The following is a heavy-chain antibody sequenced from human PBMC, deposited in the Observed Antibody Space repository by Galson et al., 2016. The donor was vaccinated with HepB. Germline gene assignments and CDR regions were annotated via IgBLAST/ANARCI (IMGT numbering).Heavy chain of an antibody. CDR3: AKAYGVDSYHFND. J-gene: IGHJ4*02. D-gene: IGHD4-17*01. V-gene: IGHV3-53*01. Sequence: SLRLSCAASGFRVSGNYMNWVRQAPGKGLEWVSIICSGGRTYYADSVKGRFTISRDNSKNTVYLQMDRLRAEDTAVYYCAKAYGVDSYHFNDWGQGTLVIVSS. CDR2: ICSGGRT. CDR1: GFRVSGNY.